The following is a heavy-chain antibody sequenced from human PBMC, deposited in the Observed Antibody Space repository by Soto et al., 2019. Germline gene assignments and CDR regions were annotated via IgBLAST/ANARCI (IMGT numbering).Heavy chain of an antibody. CDR2: IHYTGSS. J-gene: IGHJ4*02. CDR1: GGSISGYY. D-gene: IGHD4-4*01. CDR3: ARHSNEYRKSLDN. V-gene: IGHV4-59*08. Sequence: QLQLQESGPGLVKPSETLSLTCPVSGGSISGYYWSWIRQPPGKGLEWIAFIHYTGSSNSNPSLKSRVTISVDTSKNQLSLKFNSVTAADTAVYYCARHSNEYRKSLDNWGQGTLVTVSS.